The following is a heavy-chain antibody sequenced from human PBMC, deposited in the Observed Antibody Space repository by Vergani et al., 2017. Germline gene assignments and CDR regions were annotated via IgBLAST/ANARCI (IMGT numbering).Heavy chain of an antibody. CDR3: AGDKCSGGSCYSGYYDMDV. CDR2: IIPIFGIA. V-gene: IGHV1-69*17. D-gene: IGHD2-15*01. J-gene: IGHJ6*02. Sequence: QVQLVQSGAEVKKPGSSVKVSCKASGGTFSSYAISWVRQAPGQGLEWLGGIIPIFGIANYAQKFQGRVTITADKSTSTAYMELSSLRSEDTAVYYCAGDKCSGGSCYSGYYDMDVWGQGTTVTVSS. CDR1: GGTFSSYA.